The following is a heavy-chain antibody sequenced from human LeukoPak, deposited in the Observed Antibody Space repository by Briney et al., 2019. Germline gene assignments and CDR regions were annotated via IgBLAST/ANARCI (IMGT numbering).Heavy chain of an antibody. CDR1: GGSISSSSYY. J-gene: IGHJ4*02. D-gene: IGHD5-12*01. CDR3: AREEYGSGYDFDY. CDR2: IYYSGNT. Sequence: SETLSLTCTVSGGSISSSSYYWGWIRQPPGKGLEWIGSIYYSGNTYYNPSLKSRVTISVDTSKNQFSLKLSSVTAADTAVYYCAREEYGSGYDFDYWGQGTLVTVSS. V-gene: IGHV4-39*07.